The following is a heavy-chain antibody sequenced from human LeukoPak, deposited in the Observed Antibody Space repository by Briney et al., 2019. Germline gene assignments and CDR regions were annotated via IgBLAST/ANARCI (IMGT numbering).Heavy chain of an antibody. D-gene: IGHD4-17*01. CDR3: ARNHTHEGYGYYFDY. J-gene: IGHJ4*02. Sequence: SETLSLTFTVSGGSISSSSYYWGWIRQPPGKGLEWIGSIYYSGSTSYNPSLKSRVTISVETSKNQFSLKLSSVTAADTAFYYCARNHTHEGYGYYFDYWGQGTLVTVSS. V-gene: IGHV4-39*01. CDR1: GGSISSSSYY. CDR2: IYYSGST.